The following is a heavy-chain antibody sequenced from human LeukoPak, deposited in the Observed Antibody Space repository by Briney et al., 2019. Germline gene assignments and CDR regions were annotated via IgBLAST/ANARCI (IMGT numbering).Heavy chain of an antibody. CDR3: AKVPPYCSSTSCYPLEDY. CDR2: IRYDGSNK. V-gene: IGHV3-30*02. D-gene: IGHD2-2*01. J-gene: IGHJ4*02. CDR1: GFTFSSYG. Sequence: PGGSLRLSCAASGFTFSSYGMHWVRQDPGKGLEWVAFIRYDGSNKYYADSVKGRFTISRDNSKNTLYLQMNSLRAEDTAVYYCAKVPPYCSSTSCYPLEDYWGQGTLVTVS.